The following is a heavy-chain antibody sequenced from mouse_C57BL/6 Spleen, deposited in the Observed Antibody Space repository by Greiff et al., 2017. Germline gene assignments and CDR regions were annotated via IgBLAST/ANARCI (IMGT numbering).Heavy chain of an antibody. Sequence: VQLQESGPELVQPGASVKISCQASGYAFRSSWMNWVKQRPGKGLEWIGRIYPGDGDNNYNGKFKGKATLPADKSSSTAYMQLSSLASEESAVYFCAREGEFITTVVGEAWFAYWGQGTLVTVSA. J-gene: IGHJ3*01. V-gene: IGHV1-82*01. CDR2: IYPGDGDN. CDR1: GYAFRSSW. CDR3: AREGEFITTVVGEAWFAY. D-gene: IGHD1-1*01.